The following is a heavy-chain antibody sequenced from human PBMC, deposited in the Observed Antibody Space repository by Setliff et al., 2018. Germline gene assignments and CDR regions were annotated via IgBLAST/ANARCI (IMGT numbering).Heavy chain of an antibody. CDR2: IIPVLDIT. Sequence: SVKVSCKASGGPLNSYSFSWVRQAPGQGLEWMGRIIPVLDITRYSQKFQGRVTITADKSTGIIYMELTSLRSDDTAVYYCAGAGGNSDYFDYWGQGTLVTVSS. CDR1: GGPLNSYS. V-gene: IGHV1-69*02. CDR3: AGAGGNSDYFDY. J-gene: IGHJ4*02. D-gene: IGHD2-21*02.